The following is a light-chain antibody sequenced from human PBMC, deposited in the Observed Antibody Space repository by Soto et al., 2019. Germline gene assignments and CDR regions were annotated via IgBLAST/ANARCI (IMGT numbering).Light chain of an antibody. CDR3: TSYAGTNNLL. Sequence: QSVLTQPPSASGSPGQSVTISCTGTSSDIGDYNYVSWYQQHPGKAPKLMISEVTKRPSGVPDRFSDSKSGNTASLTVSGLQAEDEADYYCTSYAGTNNLLFGGGTKLTVL. J-gene: IGLJ2*01. CDR1: SSDIGDYNY. CDR2: EVT. V-gene: IGLV2-8*01.